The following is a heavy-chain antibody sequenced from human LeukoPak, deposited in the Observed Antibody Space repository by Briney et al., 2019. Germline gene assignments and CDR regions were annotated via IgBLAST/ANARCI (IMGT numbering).Heavy chain of an antibody. V-gene: IGHV4-4*07. CDR2: IYASGST. D-gene: IGHD3-9*01. CDR3: AKAGYFDWLPLDY. Sequence: SETLSLTCTVSGGSISSYYWSWIRQPAGKGLEWIGRIYASGSTNYNPSLKSRVTMSVDTSKDQFSLKLSSVTAAGTAVYYCAKAGYFDWLPLDYWGQGTLVTVSS. CDR1: GGSISSYY. J-gene: IGHJ4*02.